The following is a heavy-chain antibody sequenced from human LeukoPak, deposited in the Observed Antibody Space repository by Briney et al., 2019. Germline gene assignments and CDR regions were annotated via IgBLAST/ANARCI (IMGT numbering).Heavy chain of an antibody. V-gene: IGHV4-39*01. CDR2: IYYSGST. Sequence: SETLSLTCTVSGGSISSSSYYWGWIRQPPGKGLEWIGSIYYSGSTYYNPSLKSRVTISVDTSKNQFSLKLSSATAADTAVYYCARLIVAAPDWFDPWGQGTLVTVSS. D-gene: IGHD2-15*01. CDR3: ARLIVAAPDWFDP. J-gene: IGHJ5*02. CDR1: GGSISSSSYY.